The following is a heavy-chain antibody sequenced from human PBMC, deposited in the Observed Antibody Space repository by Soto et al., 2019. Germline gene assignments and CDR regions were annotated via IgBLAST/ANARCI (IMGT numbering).Heavy chain of an antibody. D-gene: IGHD3-9*01. Sequence: SETLSLTCAVYGGSFSGYYWSWIRQPPGKGLEWIGEINHSGSTNYNPSLKSRVTISVDTSKNQFSLKLSSVTAADTAVYYCASQGLTGYNWFDPWGQGTLVTVSS. CDR1: GGSFSGYY. V-gene: IGHV4-34*01. CDR2: INHSGST. J-gene: IGHJ5*02. CDR3: ASQGLTGYNWFDP.